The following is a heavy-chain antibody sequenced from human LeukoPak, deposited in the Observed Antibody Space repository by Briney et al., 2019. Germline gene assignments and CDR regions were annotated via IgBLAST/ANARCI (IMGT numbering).Heavy chain of an antibody. D-gene: IGHD1-26*01. J-gene: IGHJ3*02. CDR2: INSDGSST. CDR3: ARVIAGAGQAFDI. V-gene: IGHV3-74*01. Sequence: GRSLRLSCAASGFTFDDYAMHWVRQAPGKGLVWVSRINSDGSSTSYADSVKGRFTISRDNAKNTLYLQMNSLRAEDTAVYYCARVIAGAGQAFDIWGQGTMVTVSS. CDR1: GFTFDDYA.